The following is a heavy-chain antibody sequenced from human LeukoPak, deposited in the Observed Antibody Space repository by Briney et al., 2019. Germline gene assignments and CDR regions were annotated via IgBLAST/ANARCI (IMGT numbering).Heavy chain of an antibody. CDR2: IYYSGST. CDR3: ARDTLGYGGNSGAYYFDY. Sequence: SETLSLTCTVSGGSISSSSYYWGWIRQPPGKGLEWIGSIYYSGSTYYNPSLKSRVTISVDTSKNQFSLKLSSVTAADTAVYYCARDTLGYGGNSGAYYFDYWGQGTLVTVSS. CDR1: GGSISSSSYY. J-gene: IGHJ4*02. V-gene: IGHV4-39*02. D-gene: IGHD4-23*01.